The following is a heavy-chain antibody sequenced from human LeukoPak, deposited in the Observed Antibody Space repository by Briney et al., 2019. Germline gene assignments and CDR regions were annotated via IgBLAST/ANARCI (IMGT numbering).Heavy chain of an antibody. CDR1: GGSFSGYY. CDR3: ARGAGYSGSYYSFPY. D-gene: IGHD1-26*01. Sequence: SETLSLTCAVYGGSFSGYYWSWIRQPTGKGLEWIGEINHSGSTNYNPSLKSRVTISVDTSKNQFSLKLSSVTAADTAVYYCARGAGYSGSYYSFPYWGQGTLVTVSS. V-gene: IGHV4-34*01. J-gene: IGHJ4*02. CDR2: INHSGST.